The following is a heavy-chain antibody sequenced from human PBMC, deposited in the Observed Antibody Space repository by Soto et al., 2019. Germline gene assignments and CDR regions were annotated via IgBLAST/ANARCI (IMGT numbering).Heavy chain of an antibody. CDR1: RLTISSYW. V-gene: IGHV3-7*01. D-gene: IGHD6-19*01. CDR3: VAGCGWLPEY. Sequence: EVELVESGGALVQPGGSLRLSCAASRLTISSYWMNWIRQAPGKGLAWVDSIKQDGSEKLYLDSVKGRFTISRDNAKNSVYLQMDSLRGEDTAVYYCVAGCGWLPEYWGQGTLVSVSS. CDR2: IKQDGSEK. J-gene: IGHJ4*02.